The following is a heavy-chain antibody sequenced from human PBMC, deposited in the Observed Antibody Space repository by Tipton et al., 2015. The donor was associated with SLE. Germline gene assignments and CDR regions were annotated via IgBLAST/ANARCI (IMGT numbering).Heavy chain of an antibody. D-gene: IGHD6-6*01. CDR1: GGSISSYY. CDR2: IYTSGST. CDR3: ARESSSSSFDY. V-gene: IGHV4-4*09. J-gene: IGHJ4*02. Sequence: TLSLTCTVSGGSISSYYWSWIRQPPGKGLEWIGYIYTSGSTNYNPSLKSRVTISVDTSKNQFSLKLSSVTAADTAVYYCARESSSSSFDYWGQGTLVTVSS.